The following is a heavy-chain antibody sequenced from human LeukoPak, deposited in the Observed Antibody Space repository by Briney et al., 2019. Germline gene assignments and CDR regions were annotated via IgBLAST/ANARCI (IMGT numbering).Heavy chain of an antibody. CDR2: ISGSGGST. Sequence: PGGSLRLXCAASGFTFSSYAMSWGRQAPGKGLEWVSAISGSGGSTYYADSVKGRFTISRDNSKNTLYLQMNSLRAEDTAVYYCATDLQKRLPYFDYWGQGTLVTVSS. CDR1: GFTFSSYA. D-gene: IGHD6-25*01. V-gene: IGHV3-23*01. CDR3: ATDLQKRLPYFDY. J-gene: IGHJ4*02.